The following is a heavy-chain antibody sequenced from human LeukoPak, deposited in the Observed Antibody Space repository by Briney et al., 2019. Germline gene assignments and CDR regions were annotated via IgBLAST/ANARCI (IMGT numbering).Heavy chain of an antibody. Sequence: ASVKVSCKSSGYTFTGYYMHWVRQAPGQGLEWMGWINPSSGGTNYAQKFQGSVTMTRDTSISTAYMELSSLRSDDTAVYSCARAQTMAAAGTGPGDFWGQGTLVTVSS. CDR2: INPSSGGT. CDR3: ARAQTMAAAGTGPGDF. J-gene: IGHJ4*02. V-gene: IGHV1-2*02. D-gene: IGHD6-13*01. CDR1: GYTFTGYY.